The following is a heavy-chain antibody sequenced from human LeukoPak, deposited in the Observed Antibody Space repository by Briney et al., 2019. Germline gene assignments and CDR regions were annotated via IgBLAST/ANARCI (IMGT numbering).Heavy chain of an antibody. V-gene: IGHV3-21*01. J-gene: IGHJ4*02. CDR3: AKDQFTPIVAIDI. D-gene: IGHD2-15*01. Sequence: PGGSLRLSCAASGFTFSSYSMNWVRQAPGKGLEWVSSISSSSSYIYYADSVKGRFTISRDNAKNSLYLQMNSLRAEDTAVYYCAKDQFTPIVAIDIWGQGTLVTVSS. CDR2: ISSSSSYI. CDR1: GFTFSSYS.